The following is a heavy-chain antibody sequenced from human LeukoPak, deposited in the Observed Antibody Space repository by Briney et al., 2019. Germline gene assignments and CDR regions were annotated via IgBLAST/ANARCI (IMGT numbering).Heavy chain of an antibody. V-gene: IGHV3-33*01. J-gene: IGHJ4*02. Sequence: PGGSLRLSCAASGFTFSSYGMHWVRQAPGKGLEWVAVIWYDGSNKYYADSVKGRFTISRDNAKDSVYLQMNSLRAEDTAVYYCVRKLTGTTYFDYWGQGTLVTVSS. CDR1: GFTFSSYG. CDR2: IWYDGSNK. CDR3: VRKLTGTTYFDY. D-gene: IGHD1-1*01.